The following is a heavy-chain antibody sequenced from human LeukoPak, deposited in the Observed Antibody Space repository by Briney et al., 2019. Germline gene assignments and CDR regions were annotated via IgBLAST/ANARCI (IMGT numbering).Heavy chain of an antibody. V-gene: IGHV4-30-4*08. CDR1: GGSISSGDYY. CDR2: IYYSGST. CDR3: AREEYSSSRGVDY. D-gene: IGHD6-6*01. J-gene: IGHJ4*02. Sequence: SQTLSLTCTVSGGSISSGDYYWSWIRQPPGKGLEWIGYIYYSGSTYYNPSLKSRVTISVDTSKNQFSLKLSSVTAADTAVYYCAREEYSSSRGVDYWGQGTLVTVSS.